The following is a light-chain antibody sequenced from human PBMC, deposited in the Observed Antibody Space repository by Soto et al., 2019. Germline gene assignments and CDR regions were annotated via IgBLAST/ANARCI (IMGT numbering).Light chain of an antibody. J-gene: IGKJ1*01. CDR3: HQYDSYS. CDR2: HAS. CDR1: QSISNW. Sequence: EIQMTQSPSTLPASVGHRVTITCRASQSISNWLAWYQQEPGTAPKLLIYHASTLESGVPSRFRGSASGTEFTLNISSLQPHDFATYYCHQYDSYSFGQGTKVDIK. V-gene: IGKV1-5*01.